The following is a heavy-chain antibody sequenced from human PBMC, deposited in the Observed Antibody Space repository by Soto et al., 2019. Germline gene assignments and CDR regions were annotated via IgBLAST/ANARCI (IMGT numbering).Heavy chain of an antibody. J-gene: IGHJ4*02. D-gene: IGHD1-1*01. V-gene: IGHV1-18*01. CDR1: GYAFTTYG. CDR3: AGGRYGDY. Sequence: QVHLVQSGAEVKKPGASVKVSCKGSGYAFTTYGITWVRQAPGQGLEWMGWISAYNGNTNYAQKLQGRVTVTRDTSTSTAYMELRSLRSNVTAGYYCAGGRYGDYWGQGALVTVSS. CDR2: ISAYNGNT.